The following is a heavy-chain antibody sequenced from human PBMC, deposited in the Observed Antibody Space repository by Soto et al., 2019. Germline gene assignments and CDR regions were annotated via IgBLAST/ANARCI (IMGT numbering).Heavy chain of an antibody. V-gene: IGHV1-69*13. J-gene: IGHJ4*02. CDR2: IIPIFGTA. CDR1: GGTFSSYA. Sequence: ASVKVSRKASGGTFSSYAISWVRQAPGQGLEWMGGIIPIFGTANYAQKFQGRVTITADESTSTAYMELSSLRSEDTAVYYCARDPDDSSGYYLLVYWGQGTLVTVSS. CDR3: ARDPDDSSGYYLLVY. D-gene: IGHD3-22*01.